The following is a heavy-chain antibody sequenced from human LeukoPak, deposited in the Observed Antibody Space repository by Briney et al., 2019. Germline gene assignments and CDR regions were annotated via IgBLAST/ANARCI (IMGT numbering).Heavy chain of an antibody. CDR2: IYYSGST. CDR1: GGSISSYY. Sequence: SETLSLTCTVSGGSISSYYWSWIRQPPGKGLEWIGYIYYSGSTNYNPSLKSRVTISVDTSKNQFSLKLSSVTAADTAVYYCARRRVRVGSGWYYFDYWGQGTLVTVSS. J-gene: IGHJ4*02. V-gene: IGHV4-59*01. CDR3: ARRRVRVGSGWYYFDY. D-gene: IGHD6-19*01.